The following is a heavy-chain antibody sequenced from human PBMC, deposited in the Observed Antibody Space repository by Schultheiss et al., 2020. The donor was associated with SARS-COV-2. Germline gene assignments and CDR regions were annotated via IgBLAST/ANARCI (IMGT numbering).Heavy chain of an antibody. D-gene: IGHD1-26*01. CDR2: IKQDGSEK. J-gene: IGHJ4*02. CDR1: GFTFSSYW. V-gene: IGHV3-7*03. Sequence: GGSLRLSCAASGFTFSSYWMSWVRQAPGKGLEWVANIKQDGSEKYYVDSVKGRFTISRDNAKNSLYLQMNSLRAEDTAVYYCARGGRGIVGATTYYDYWGQGTLVTVSS. CDR3: ARGGRGIVGATTYYDY.